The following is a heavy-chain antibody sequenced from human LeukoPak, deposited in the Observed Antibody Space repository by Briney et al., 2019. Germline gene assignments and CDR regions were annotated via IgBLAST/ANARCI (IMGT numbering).Heavy chain of an antibody. CDR1: GFTFSIYA. V-gene: IGHV3-23*01. CDR3: AKDRSSTFLPADY. CDR2: ISENGGST. D-gene: IGHD6-13*01. J-gene: IGHJ4*02. Sequence: GGSLRLSCAASGFTFSIYAMSWVRQAPGKGLEWVSSISENGGSTYYVDSVKGRFTISRDNSKSTLYLQMNTLRVEDTAVYYCAKDRSSTFLPADYWGQGTLVTVSS.